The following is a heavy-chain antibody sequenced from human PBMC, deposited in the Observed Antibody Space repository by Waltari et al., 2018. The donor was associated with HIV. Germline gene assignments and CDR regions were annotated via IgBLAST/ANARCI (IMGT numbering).Heavy chain of an antibody. CDR2: MNPSSGNT. V-gene: IGHV1-8*01. Sequence: QVQLVQSGAEVKKPGASVKVSCKTSGYTFTSYDINWVRQATGQGLEWMGWMNPSSGNTFYAQNFLRRVFMTGNTSVSTAYLELSNLGSDDTAVYYCARAVGLACDVWGQGTMVTVSS. CDR3: ARAVGLACDV. J-gene: IGHJ3*01. CDR1: GYTFTSYD.